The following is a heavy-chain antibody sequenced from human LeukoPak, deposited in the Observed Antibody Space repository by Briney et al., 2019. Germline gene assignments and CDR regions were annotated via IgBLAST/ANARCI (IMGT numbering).Heavy chain of an antibody. CDR2: IYYTGAT. CDR3: ARDRRESSKANDAFDI. CDR1: GGSISSYY. Sequence: SETLSLTCSVSGGSISSYYWSWIRQPPGKGLEWIGYIYYTGATYYNPSLESRVTISIDTSKRQLSLELRSVTAADTAVYFCARDRRESSKANDAFDIWGRGTMVTVSS. V-gene: IGHV4-59*01. D-gene: IGHD4-11*01. J-gene: IGHJ3*02.